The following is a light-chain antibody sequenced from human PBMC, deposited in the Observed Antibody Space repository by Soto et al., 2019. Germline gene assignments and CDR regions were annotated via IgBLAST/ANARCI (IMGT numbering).Light chain of an antibody. V-gene: IGKV3-15*01. CDR2: SAS. Sequence: VMTGCAGSLALSPVSRATLSCKASQSISDTLAWYQQKPGQAPRLLIYSASRGATGFPARFSGSGSGTDFTVTISRPESEDFVVNYCQEHTDWAPTFAEGTKVDIK. CDR1: QSISDT. J-gene: IGKJ1*01. CDR3: QEHTDWAPT.